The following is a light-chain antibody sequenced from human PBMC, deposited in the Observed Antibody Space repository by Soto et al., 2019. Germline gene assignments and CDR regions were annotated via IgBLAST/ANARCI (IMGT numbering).Light chain of an antibody. V-gene: IGLV2-14*01. Sequence: QPVLTQPASVSGSPGQSITISCTGTSSDVGGYNYVSWYQQHPAKAPKLMIYDVSNRPSGVSNRFSGSKSGNTASLTISGLQAEDEADYYCSSYTSSSTLGVFGGGTKLTVL. CDR3: SSYTSSSTLGV. CDR2: DVS. J-gene: IGLJ2*01. CDR1: SSDVGGYNY.